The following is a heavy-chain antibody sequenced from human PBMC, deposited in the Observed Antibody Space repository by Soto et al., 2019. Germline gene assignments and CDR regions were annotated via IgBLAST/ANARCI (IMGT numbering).Heavy chain of an antibody. Sequence: SETLSLTSNMSGDSYSISTYSWSWIRQPPGKALQWIGFIYQSGVTSYNPSLASRVSISLDRSNNQCSLKLKSVTAADTAVYFCAGMPYTSGLRFDPWGPGTLVTSPQ. V-gene: IGHV4-30-2*01. CDR1: GDSYSISTYS. CDR3: AGMPYTSGLRFDP. CDR2: IYQSGVT. J-gene: IGHJ5*02. D-gene: IGHD6-19*01.